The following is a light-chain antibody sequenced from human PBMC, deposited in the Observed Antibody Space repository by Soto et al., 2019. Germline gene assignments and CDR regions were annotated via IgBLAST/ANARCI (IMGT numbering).Light chain of an antibody. V-gene: IGLV2-14*01. J-gene: IGLJ1*01. Sequence: QSALTQPASVSGSPGQSITISCTGSSSDVGGYNYVSWYQQYPGKVPKLMIYEVTNRPSGVSIRFSGSKSGNTASLTISGLRAEDEADYFCASFTNTGTQVLGPGTKVTVL. CDR1: SSDVGGYNY. CDR2: EVT. CDR3: ASFTNTGTQV.